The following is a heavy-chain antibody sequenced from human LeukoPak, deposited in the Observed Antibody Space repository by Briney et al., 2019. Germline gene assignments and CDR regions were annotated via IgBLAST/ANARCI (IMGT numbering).Heavy chain of an antibody. Sequence: GASVNVSCKASGYTFTGYYMHWVRQAPGQGVEWMGWINPYSGGTKYAHKFQGRVTMSRDTYISTAYLELSRWRSDDTAVCLFARAASNGYEFDYWGQGTLVTVSS. V-gene: IGHV1-2*07. CDR3: ARAASNGYEFDY. CDR2: INPYSGGT. D-gene: IGHD5-12*01. J-gene: IGHJ4*02. CDR1: GYTFTGYY.